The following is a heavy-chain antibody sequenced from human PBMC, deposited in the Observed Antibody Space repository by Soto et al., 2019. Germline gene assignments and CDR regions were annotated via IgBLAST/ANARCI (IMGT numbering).Heavy chain of an antibody. CDR2: ISAYNGNT. Sequence: ASVKVSCKASGYTFTSYGISWVRQAPGQGLEWMGWISAYNGNTNYAQKLQGGVTMTTDTSTSTAYMELRSLRSDDTAVYYCARRLLWFGAPEYYFDYWGQGTLVTVSS. V-gene: IGHV1-18*04. CDR3: ARRLLWFGAPEYYFDY. CDR1: GYTFTSYG. D-gene: IGHD3-10*01. J-gene: IGHJ4*02.